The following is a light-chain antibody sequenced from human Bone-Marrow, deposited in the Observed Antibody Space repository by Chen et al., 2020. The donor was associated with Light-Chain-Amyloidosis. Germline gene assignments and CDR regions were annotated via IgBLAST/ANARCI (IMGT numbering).Light chain of an antibody. Sequence: QSALTQPASVSGSPGQSITISCTGTRSAVGGDNHVSWYQQHPYKAPKLMIYEVTNRPLWVPDRFSGSKSDNTASLTSSGLQTEDESDYVYSSYTITNTLVFGSGTRVTVL. J-gene: IGLJ1*01. CDR2: EVT. CDR3: SSYTITNTLV. V-gene: IGLV2-14*01. CDR1: RSAVGGDNH.